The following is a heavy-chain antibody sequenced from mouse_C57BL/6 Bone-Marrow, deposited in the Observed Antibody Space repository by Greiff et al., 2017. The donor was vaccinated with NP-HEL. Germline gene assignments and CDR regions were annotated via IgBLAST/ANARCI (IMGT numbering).Heavy chain of an antibody. CDR2: ISYDGSN. CDR3: ASSNYGSSHWYCDV. Sequence: ESGPGLVKPSQSLSLTCSVTGYSITSGYYWNWIRQFPGNKLEWMGYISYDGSNNYNPSPTNRISITRDTSKNQFFLKLNSVTTEDTATYYCASSNYGSSHWYCDVWGTGTTVTVSS. D-gene: IGHD1-1*01. V-gene: IGHV3-6*01. J-gene: IGHJ1*03. CDR1: GYSITSGYY.